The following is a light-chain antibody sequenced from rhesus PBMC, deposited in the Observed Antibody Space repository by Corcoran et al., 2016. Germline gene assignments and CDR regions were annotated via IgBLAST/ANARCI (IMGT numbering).Light chain of an antibody. Sequence: QAVVTQEPSMTVSPGGTVTLTCTSSTGAVTSGHSPHWFQQKPGQAPKTLIYNTNYKPSWTPSRYSGSLLGDKAALTLSGAQPEDEAEYYGIRFSNDAVLFGGGPRLTVL. CDR2: NTN. V-gene: IGLV7-76*01. CDR1: TGAVTSGHS. J-gene: IGLJ3*01. CDR3: IRFSNDAVL.